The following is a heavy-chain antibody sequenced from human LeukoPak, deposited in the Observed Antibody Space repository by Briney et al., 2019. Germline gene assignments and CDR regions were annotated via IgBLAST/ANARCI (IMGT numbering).Heavy chain of an antibody. CDR1: GFTFSSYA. J-gene: IGHJ4*02. D-gene: IGHD3-22*01. CDR2: ISGSGGST. CDR3: AKVAITMIVVVINAFDY. Sequence: GGSLRLSCAASGFTFSSYAMSWVRQAPGKGLEWVSAISGSGGSTYYADSVKGRFTISRDNSKNTLYLQMNSLRAEDTAVYYCAKVAITMIVVVINAFDYWGQGTLVTVSS. V-gene: IGHV3-23*01.